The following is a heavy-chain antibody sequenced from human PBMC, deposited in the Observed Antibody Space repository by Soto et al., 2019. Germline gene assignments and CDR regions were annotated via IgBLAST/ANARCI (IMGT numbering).Heavy chain of an antibody. V-gene: IGHV3-30*03. Sequence: QVQLVESGGGVVQPGRSLRLSCAASGFTFSSYGMHWVRQAPGKGLEWVAVISYDGSNKYYADSVKGRITISRDNSKNSLYLQMNSLRVEDTSVYYCARAGYCGPGCYYYFDYWGQGTLVTVSS. J-gene: IGHJ4*02. D-gene: IGHD2-21*02. CDR3: ARAGYCGPGCYYYFDY. CDR1: GFTFSSYG. CDR2: ISYDGSNK.